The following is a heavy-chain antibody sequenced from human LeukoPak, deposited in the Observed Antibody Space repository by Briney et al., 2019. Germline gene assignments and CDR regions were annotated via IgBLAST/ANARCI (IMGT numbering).Heavy chain of an antibody. V-gene: IGHV3-7*03. CDR1: GFTFSSYW. J-gene: IGHJ6*03. CDR3: AKGSGTVTNDYYYYYYMDV. Sequence: GGSLRLSCAASGFTFSSYWMSWVRQAPGKGLEWVANIKQDGSEKYYVDSVKGRFTISRDNAKNTLYLQMNSLRAEDTAVYYCAKGSGTVTNDYYYYYYMDVWGKGTTVTISS. D-gene: IGHD4-17*01. CDR2: IKQDGSEK.